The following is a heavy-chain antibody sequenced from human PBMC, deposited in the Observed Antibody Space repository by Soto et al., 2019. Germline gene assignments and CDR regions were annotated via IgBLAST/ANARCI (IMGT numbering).Heavy chain of an antibody. Sequence: PSETLSLTCAVYGGSFSGYYWSWIRQPPGKGLEWIGEINHSGSTNYNPSLKSRVTISVDTSKNQFSLKLSSVTAADTAVYYCARRRQLVQESAWFDPWGEGTLVTVSS. J-gene: IGHJ5*02. CDR1: GGSFSGYY. D-gene: IGHD6-13*01. V-gene: IGHV4-34*01. CDR2: INHSGST. CDR3: ARRRQLVQESAWFDP.